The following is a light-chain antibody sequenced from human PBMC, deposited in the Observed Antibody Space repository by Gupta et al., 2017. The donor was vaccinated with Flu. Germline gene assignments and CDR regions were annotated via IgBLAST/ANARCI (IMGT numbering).Light chain of an antibody. CDR1: NVGSES. V-gene: IGLV3-21*02. CDR3: QVWDRSSDQGV. CDR2: ENT. J-gene: IGLJ3*02. Sequence: SYVLTQPPSVSVAPGQTAKITCGGSNVGSESVQWYQQKTGQAPVLVVYENTDRPPGITARFSRSSSGNTATLTISRVEAGEEADYYWQVWDRSSDQGVFGGGTKMTVL.